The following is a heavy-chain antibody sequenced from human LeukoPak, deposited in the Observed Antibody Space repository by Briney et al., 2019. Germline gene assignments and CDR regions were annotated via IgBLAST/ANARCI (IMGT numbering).Heavy chain of an antibody. Sequence: GGSLRLSRAASGFTFSSYAMHWVRQAPGKGLEWVAVISYDGSNKYYADSVKGRFTISRDNSKNTLYLQMNSLRAEDTAVYYCATCLSYYYDSSGHQVRDAFDIWGQGTMVTVSS. J-gene: IGHJ3*02. V-gene: IGHV3-30-3*01. CDR2: ISYDGSNK. D-gene: IGHD3-22*01. CDR3: ATCLSYYYDSSGHQVRDAFDI. CDR1: GFTFSSYA.